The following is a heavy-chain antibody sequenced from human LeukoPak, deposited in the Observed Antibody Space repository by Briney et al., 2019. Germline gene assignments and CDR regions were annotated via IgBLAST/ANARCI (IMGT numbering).Heavy chain of an antibody. CDR1: GFTFSSYG. CDR3: ARDRFVVVPAGGYYYGMDV. V-gene: IGHV3-33*01. D-gene: IGHD2-2*01. CDR2: IWYDGSNK. Sequence: GGSLRLSCAASGFTFSSYGMHWVRQAPGKGLEWVAVIWYDGSNKYYADSVKGRFTISRDNSKNTLYLQMNSLRAEDTAVYYCARDRFVVVPAGGYYYGMDVWGQGTTVTVSS. J-gene: IGHJ6*02.